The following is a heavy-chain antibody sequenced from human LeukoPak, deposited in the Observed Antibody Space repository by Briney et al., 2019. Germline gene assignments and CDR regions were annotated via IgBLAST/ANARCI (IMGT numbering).Heavy chain of an antibody. V-gene: IGHV3-20*04. J-gene: IGHJ4*02. CDR2: INWNAAST. CDR1: GFNFDEYG. Sequence: GGSLRLSCAASGFNFDEYGMSWVRQPPGKGLEWVSGINWNAASTGYADSVKGRITISRDNAENSLYLQINSLRVEDTAFYYCGGGWGGDFDCWGQGTLVTVSS. CDR3: GGGWGGDFDC. D-gene: IGHD3-16*01.